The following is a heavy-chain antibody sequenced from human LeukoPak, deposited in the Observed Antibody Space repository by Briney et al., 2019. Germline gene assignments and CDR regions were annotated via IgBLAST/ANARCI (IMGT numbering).Heavy chain of an antibody. CDR1: GYTFSFYY. V-gene: IGHV1-2*02. J-gene: IGHJ4*02. CDR3: ARDGASEYDILTGLFDY. Sequence: ASVKVSFKSSGYTFSFYYMHWVRQAPGQGLEWMGWINPKSGGTIYAQKFHGRVTMTRDTSISTAYMELSRLRSDDTAVYYCARDGASEYDILTGLFDYWGQGTLVTVSS. CDR2: INPKSGGT. D-gene: IGHD3-9*01.